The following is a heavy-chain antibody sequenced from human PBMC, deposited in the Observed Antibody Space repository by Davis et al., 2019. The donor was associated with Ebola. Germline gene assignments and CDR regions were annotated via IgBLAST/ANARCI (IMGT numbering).Heavy chain of an antibody. V-gene: IGHV5-51*01. CDR3: ARLLTTMYYFDY. Sequence: RESLKISCQGSGYTFDYYWVAWVRQMPGKGLEWMGIIYPGDSDTRYSPSFQGQVTISADKSISTAYLQWSSLKASDTAMYYCARLLTTMYYFDYWGQGTLVTVSS. J-gene: IGHJ4*02. CDR2: IYPGDSDT. CDR1: GYTFDYYW. D-gene: IGHD4-11*01.